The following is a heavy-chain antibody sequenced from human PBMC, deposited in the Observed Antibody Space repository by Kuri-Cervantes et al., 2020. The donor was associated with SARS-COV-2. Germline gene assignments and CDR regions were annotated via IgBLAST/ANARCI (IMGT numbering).Heavy chain of an antibody. V-gene: IGHV4-59*08. J-gene: IGHJ3*01. CDR1: GGSISSYY. CDR2: IYYSGST. D-gene: IGHD3-3*01. CDR3: VRIPPGHITVLGVVIPAAFDV. Sequence: GSLRLSCTVSGGSISSYYWSWIRQPPGKGLEWIGYIYYSGSTNYNPSLKSRVTISVDTSKNQFSLMLTSVTAADTAVYYCVRIPPGHITVLGVVIPAAFDVWGQGTMVTVSS.